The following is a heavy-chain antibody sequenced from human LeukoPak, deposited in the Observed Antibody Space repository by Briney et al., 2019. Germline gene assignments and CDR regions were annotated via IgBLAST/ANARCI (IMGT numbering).Heavy chain of an antibody. D-gene: IGHD1-26*01. CDR1: GYTFIGYY. CDR2: INPNGGGT. J-gene: IGHJ5*02. Sequence: ASVKVSCKASGYTFIGYYIHWVRQAPGQGLEWMGRINPNGGGTKNAQRFQGRVTMTGDTAITTAYMELSSLTFDDTAVYYCARDREQGPRFDPWGQGTLVTVSS. V-gene: IGHV1-2*06. CDR3: ARDREQGPRFDP.